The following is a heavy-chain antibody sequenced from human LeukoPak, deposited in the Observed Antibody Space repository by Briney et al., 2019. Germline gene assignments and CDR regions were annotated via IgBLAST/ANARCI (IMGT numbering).Heavy chain of an antibody. CDR2: INPSGGST. J-gene: IGHJ5*02. CDR1: GYTFTSYY. CDR3: ARDFSEYCSSTSCSEP. D-gene: IGHD2-2*01. V-gene: IGHV1-46*01. Sequence: ASVKVSCTASGYTFTSYYMHWVRQAPGQGLEWMGIINPSGGSTSYAQKFQGRVTMTRDTSTSTVYMELSSLRSEDTAVYYCARDFSEYCSSTSCSEPRGQGTLVTVSS.